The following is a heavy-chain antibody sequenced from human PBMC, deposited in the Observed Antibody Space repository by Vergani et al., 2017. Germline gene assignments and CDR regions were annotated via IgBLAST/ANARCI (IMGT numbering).Heavy chain of an antibody. CDR1: GYTFNSYG. CDR3: ASSSSGLSYLWDCYYYGMDV. CDR2: ISAYNGNT. J-gene: IGHJ6*02. V-gene: IGHV1-18*04. D-gene: IGHD6-19*01. Sequence: QVQLVQSGAEVKKPGASVKVSCKASGYTFNSYGISWVRQAPGQGLEWMGWISAYNGNTNYAQKLQGRVTMTKAPSTSTAYMELTSLRSDDTAVYYCASSSSGLSYLWDCYYYGMDVWGQGTTVTVSS.